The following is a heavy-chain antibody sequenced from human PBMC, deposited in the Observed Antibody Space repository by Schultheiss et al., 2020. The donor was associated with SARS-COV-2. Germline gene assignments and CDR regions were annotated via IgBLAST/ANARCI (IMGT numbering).Heavy chain of an antibody. Sequence: GGSLRLSCAASGFTFSSFGMHWVRQAPGKGLEWVAVIWYDGSNKYYADSVKGRFTISRDNSKNTLYLQMNSLRAEDTAVYYCARDSGSYAYDYWGQGTLVTVSS. CDR1: GFTFSSFG. V-gene: IGHV3-33*01. D-gene: IGHD1-26*01. CDR3: ARDSGSYAYDY. CDR2: IWYDGSNK. J-gene: IGHJ4*02.